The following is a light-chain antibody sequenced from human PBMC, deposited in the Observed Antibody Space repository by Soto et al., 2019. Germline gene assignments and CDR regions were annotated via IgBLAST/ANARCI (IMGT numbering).Light chain of an antibody. J-gene: IGLJ2*01. V-gene: IGLV1-40*01. CDR1: SSNIGAGYD. CDR2: GNS. Sequence: QSVLTQPPSVSGAPGQRVTISCTGSSSNIGAGYDVHWYQQLPGTAPKLLIYGNSNRPSGVPDRFSGSKSGTSASLAITGLQAEDEADYYCQSYASSLSQVFGAGTKLTVL. CDR3: QSYASSLSQV.